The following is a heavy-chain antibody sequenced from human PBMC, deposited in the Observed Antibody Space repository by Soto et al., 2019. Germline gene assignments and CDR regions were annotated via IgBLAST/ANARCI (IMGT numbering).Heavy chain of an antibody. J-gene: IGHJ6*02. CDR1: GGTFSSYA. CDR2: IIPIFGTA. CDR3: ARELYCSSTSCYYYYYYGMDV. D-gene: IGHD2-2*01. V-gene: IGHV1-69*01. Sequence: QVQLVQSGAEVKKPGSSVKVSCKASGGTFSSYAISWVRQAPGQGLEWMGGIIPIFGTANYAQKLQGRVTITADEATSTAYMELSSVGSEATVVYYCARELYCSSTSCYYYYYYGMDVWGQGTTVTVSS.